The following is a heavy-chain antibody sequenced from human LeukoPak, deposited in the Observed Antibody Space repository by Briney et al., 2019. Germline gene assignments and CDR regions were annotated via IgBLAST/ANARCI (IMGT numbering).Heavy chain of an antibody. D-gene: IGHD3-10*01. CDR2: IYYGGTT. CDR3: PITMLRGGFDAFDI. Sequence: SETLSLTCTVSGGSISRSSYYWGWICQPPGKGLEWIGSIYYGGTTYYNPSLKSRVTMSLDTSKNQFSLKLSSVTAADTAVYYCPITMLRGGFDAFDIWGQGTVVTVSS. J-gene: IGHJ3*02. CDR1: GGSISRSSYY. V-gene: IGHV4-39*01.